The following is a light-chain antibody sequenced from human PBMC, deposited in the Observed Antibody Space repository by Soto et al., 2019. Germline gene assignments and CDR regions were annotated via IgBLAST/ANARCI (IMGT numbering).Light chain of an antibody. Sequence: QSALTQPPSASGPTGQSVTISCTGTSSDVGGYNYVSWYQQHPGKAPKLMIYEVSKRPSGVPDRFSGSKSGNTASLTASGLQPEDEADYYCSSYAGSNKSVFGTGTKLTVL. J-gene: IGLJ1*01. CDR3: SSYAGSNKSV. V-gene: IGLV2-8*01. CDR2: EVS. CDR1: SSDVGGYNY.